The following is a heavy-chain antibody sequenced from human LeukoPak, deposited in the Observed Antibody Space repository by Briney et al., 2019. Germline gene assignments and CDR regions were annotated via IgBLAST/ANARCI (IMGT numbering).Heavy chain of an antibody. J-gene: IGHJ4*02. CDR2: ISSSGSTI. V-gene: IGHV3-48*03. CDR1: GLIVIDYE. CDR3: ARSRGSYRRFDY. D-gene: IGHD3-16*02. Sequence: GGSLLLSCAASGLIVIDYEMSWVRQAPGKGLGWISYISSSGSTIFYSDSVKGRFTISRDNAKSSLHLQMNSLRAEDTAVYYCARSRGSYRRFDYWGQGTLVTVSS.